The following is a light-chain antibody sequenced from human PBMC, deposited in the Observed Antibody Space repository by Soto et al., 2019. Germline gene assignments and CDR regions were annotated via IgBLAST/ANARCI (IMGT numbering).Light chain of an antibody. CDR1: SSNIGNNY. V-gene: IGLV1-51*01. Sequence: QSVLTQPPSVSVAPGQKVTISCSGSSSNIGNNYVSWYQQLPGTAPKLLIHDNNKRPSGIPDRFSGSKSGTSATLGIAGLQTGDEADYYCGAWDSSLSAYVFGTGTKVTVL. CDR3: GAWDSSLSAYV. CDR2: DNN. J-gene: IGLJ1*01.